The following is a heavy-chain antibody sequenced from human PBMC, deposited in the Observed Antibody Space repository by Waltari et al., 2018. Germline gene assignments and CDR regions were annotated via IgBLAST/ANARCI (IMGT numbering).Heavy chain of an antibody. V-gene: IGHV3-48*04. Sequence: EVQLVESGGGLVQPGGSLRLCCAASGFMFSSYSMNWVRQAPGKGLEWVSYISGSSSIIYYVDSVKGRFTISRDNAKNSLYLQMNRLRGEDTAVYYCARDRRTTVTTGLLGYWGQGTLVTVSS. CDR2: ISGSSSII. CDR1: GFMFSSYS. D-gene: IGHD4-17*01. CDR3: ARDRRTTVTTGLLGY. J-gene: IGHJ4*02.